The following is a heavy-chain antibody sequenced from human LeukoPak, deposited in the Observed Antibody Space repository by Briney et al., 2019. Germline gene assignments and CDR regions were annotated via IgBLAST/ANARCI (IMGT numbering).Heavy chain of an antibody. J-gene: IGHJ6*03. V-gene: IGHV3-48*01. Sequence: GGSLRLSCAAAGFTFSSYSMNWVRQAPGKGLEWVSYISSSSSTIYYADSVKGRFTISRDNAKNSLYLQMNSLRAEDTAVYYCARGLVPDAEEYMDVWGKGTTVTVSS. CDR3: ARGLVPDAEEYMDV. D-gene: IGHD2-2*01. CDR1: GFTFSSYS. CDR2: ISSSSSTI.